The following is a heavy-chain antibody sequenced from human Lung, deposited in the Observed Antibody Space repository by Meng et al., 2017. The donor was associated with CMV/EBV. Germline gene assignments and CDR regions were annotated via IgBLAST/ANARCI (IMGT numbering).Heavy chain of an antibody. CDR3: ARYVPNGSFWYFDF. V-gene: IGHV1-18*01. CDR2: ISVKNGEA. D-gene: IGHD6-13*01. CDR1: VYIFTNYD. Sequence: QVQLVQSGDDPKKPGASMKVSCKASVYIFTNYDISWVRQAPGQGLEWMGWISVKNGEAKYPQNFQGRVTMTTDTTTSTAYMELRSLTSDDTAVYYCARYVPNGSFWYFDFWGRGTLVTVSS. J-gene: IGHJ2*01.